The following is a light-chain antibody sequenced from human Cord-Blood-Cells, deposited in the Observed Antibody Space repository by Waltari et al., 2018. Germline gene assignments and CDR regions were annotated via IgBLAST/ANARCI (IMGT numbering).Light chain of an antibody. CDR3: QQWLT. CDR2: KAS. V-gene: IGKV1-5*03. Sequence: DIQMTQSPSTLSASVGDRVTITCRASQSISSWLAWYQQKPGKAPKLLIYKASSLERGVPSRFSGSGSGTEFTLTISSLQPDDFATYYCQQWLTFGGGTKVEIK. CDR1: QSISSW. J-gene: IGKJ4*01.